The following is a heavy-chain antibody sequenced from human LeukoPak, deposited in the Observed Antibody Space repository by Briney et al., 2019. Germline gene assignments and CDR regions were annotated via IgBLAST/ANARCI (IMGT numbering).Heavy chain of an antibody. CDR1: GGAFRDHQ. CDR3: AKGLRQIWFGELNDAFDI. CDR2: VERRGYT. J-gene: IGHJ3*02. D-gene: IGHD3-10*01. Sequence: SETLSLTRAVYGGAFRDHQWSWIRQPPRKGLEWIGDVERRGYTNYNPSLRGRLTMSVDASKNQISLRLTSVTAADTAVYYCAKGLRQIWFGELNDAFDIWGQGTMVHVSS. V-gene: IGHV4-34*01.